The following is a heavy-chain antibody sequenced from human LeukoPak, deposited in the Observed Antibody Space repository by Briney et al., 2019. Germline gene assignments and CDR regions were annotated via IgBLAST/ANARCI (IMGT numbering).Heavy chain of an antibody. CDR1: RFTFSSYG. CDR2: IRYDGSNK. CDR3: AKGYSGLDY. D-gene: IGHD3-10*01. J-gene: IGHJ4*02. Sequence: PGGSLRLSCTASRFTFSSYGMHWVRQAPGKGLEWVAFIRYDGSNKYYADSVKGRFTISRDNSKNTLYLQTNSLRAEDTAVYYCAKGYSGLDYWGQGTLVTVSS. V-gene: IGHV3-30*02.